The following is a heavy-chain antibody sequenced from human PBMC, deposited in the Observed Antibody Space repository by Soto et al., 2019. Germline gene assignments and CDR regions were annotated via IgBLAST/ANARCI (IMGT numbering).Heavy chain of an antibody. D-gene: IGHD3-9*01. CDR2: ISAYNGNT. J-gene: IGHJ4*02. CDR3: ARKRHDILTGYYVTDY. V-gene: IGHV1-18*01. Sequence: ASVKVSCEASGYSFTSYGISWVRQATRQGLEWMGWISAYNGNTNYAQKLQGRVTMTTDTSTSTAYMELRSLRSDDTAVYFCARKRHDILTGYYVTDYWGQGTLVTVSS. CDR1: GYSFTSYG.